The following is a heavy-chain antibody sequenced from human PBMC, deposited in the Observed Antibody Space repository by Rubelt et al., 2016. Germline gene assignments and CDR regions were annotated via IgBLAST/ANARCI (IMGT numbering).Heavy chain of an antibody. CDR2: INHSGST. Sequence: QVQLQQWGAGLVKPSETLSLTCAVYGGSFSGYSWTWIRQPPGKGLEWLGEINHSGSTNYNPSLKSRVTLSVDTSNNQLSLKLGSVTAADTVVYYCARGAMVRGVDPLGQGTLVTVSS. J-gene: IGHJ5*02. D-gene: IGHD3-10*01. V-gene: IGHV4-34*01. CDR1: GGSFSGYS. CDR3: ARGAMVRGVDP.